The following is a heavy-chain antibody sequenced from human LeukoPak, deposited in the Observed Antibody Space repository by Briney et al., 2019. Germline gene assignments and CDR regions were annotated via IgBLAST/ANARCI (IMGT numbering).Heavy chain of an antibody. D-gene: IGHD6-13*01. V-gene: IGHV3-74*01. Sequence: GGSLRLSCAASGFTFSSYWMHWVRHAPGKGLVWVSRINSDESSTSYADSVKGRFTISRDNAKNTLYLQMNSLRAEDTAVYYCAKRIAAAVGTYPWFDPWGQGTLVTVSS. CDR1: GFTFSSYW. J-gene: IGHJ5*02. CDR3: AKRIAAAVGTYPWFDP. CDR2: INSDESST.